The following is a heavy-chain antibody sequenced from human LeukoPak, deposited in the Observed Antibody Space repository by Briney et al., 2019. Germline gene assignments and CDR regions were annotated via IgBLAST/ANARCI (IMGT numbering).Heavy chain of an antibody. Sequence: GGSLRLSCAASGFTFSDYGMHWVRQAPGKGLVWVSRINSDGSSTSYADSVKGRFTISRDNAKNTLYLQMNSLRAEDTAVYYCARAGIVGASPANWFDPWGQGTLVTVSS. J-gene: IGHJ5*02. CDR3: ARAGIVGASPANWFDP. D-gene: IGHD1-26*01. CDR1: GFTFSDYG. CDR2: INSDGSST. V-gene: IGHV3-74*01.